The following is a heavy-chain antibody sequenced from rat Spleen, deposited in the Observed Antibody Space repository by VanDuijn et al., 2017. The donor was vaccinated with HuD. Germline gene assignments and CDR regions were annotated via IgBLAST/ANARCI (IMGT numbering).Heavy chain of an antibody. D-gene: IGHD1-11*01. J-gene: IGHJ2*01. CDR1: GFSLSSNG. CDR3: ARDDGGYSDKFDY. Sequence: QVQLKESGPGLMQSSETLSLTCTVSGFSLSSNGVGWVRQPLGKGLVWMATIWGGGSTNYNSAVQSRLSISRDTSKSQVFLKMSSLQTEDTATYYCARDDGGYSDKFDYWGQGVMVTVSS. CDR2: IWGGGST. V-gene: IGHV2-72*01.